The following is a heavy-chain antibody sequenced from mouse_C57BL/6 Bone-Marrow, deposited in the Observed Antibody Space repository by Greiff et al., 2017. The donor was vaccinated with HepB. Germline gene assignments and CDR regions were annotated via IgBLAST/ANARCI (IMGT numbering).Heavy chain of an antibody. D-gene: IGHD2-1*01. J-gene: IGHJ4*01. CDR2: IHPNSGST. V-gene: IGHV1-64*01. CDR1: GYTFTIYW. Sequence: QVQLQQPGAELVKPGASVKLSCKASGYTFTIYWMHWVKQRPGQGLEWIGMIHPNSGSTNYNEKFKSKATLTVDKSSSTAYMQLSSLTSEDSAVYYCAVIYYGIFYAMDYWGQGTSVTVSS. CDR3: AVIYYGIFYAMDY.